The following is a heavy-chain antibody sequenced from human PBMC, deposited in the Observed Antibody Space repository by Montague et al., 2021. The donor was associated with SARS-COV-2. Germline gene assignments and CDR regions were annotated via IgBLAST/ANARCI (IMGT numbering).Heavy chain of an antibody. Sequence: SETLSLTCAIYGGSFSDYYWSWIRQPPGKGLEWIGEVNQSGSTKYNPSLKSRVTISVDTSKNQFYLKLSSVTAADTAVYYCARGRRSVLMLDGESTGCASDIWGQGTLATVSS. CDR2: VNQSGST. CDR1: GGSFSDYY. D-gene: IGHD2-8*01. J-gene: IGHJ3*02. V-gene: IGHV4-34*01. CDR3: ARGRRSVLMLDGESTGCASDI.